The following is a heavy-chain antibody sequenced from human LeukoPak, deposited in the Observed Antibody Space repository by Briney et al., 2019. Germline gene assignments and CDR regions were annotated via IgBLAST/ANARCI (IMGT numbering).Heavy chain of an antibody. CDR2: IYSSGST. J-gene: IGHJ4*02. CDR3: AAQYSSRSPVDY. Sequence: SETLSLTCTVSGGSIGSYYWSWIRQPAGKGLEWIGRIYSSGSTNYNPSLKSRVTMSVDTSKNQFSLKLSSVTAADTAVYYCAAQYSSRSPVDYWGQGTLVTVSS. D-gene: IGHD6-13*01. CDR1: GGSIGSYY. V-gene: IGHV4-4*07.